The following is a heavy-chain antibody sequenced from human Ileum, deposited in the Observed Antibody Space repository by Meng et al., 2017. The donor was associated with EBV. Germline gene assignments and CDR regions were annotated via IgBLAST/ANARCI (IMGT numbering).Heavy chain of an antibody. CDR3: ARDGYSSGSD. J-gene: IGHJ4*02. V-gene: IGHV4-61*08. Sequence: QVRVKVWGPGLVKPPETLPLTCSASGGSVSSGGNYWSWLRQPPGKGLEWIGYIYNSGSTNYNPSLKSRVTISVDTSKNQFSLKLSSVTAADTAVYYCARDGYSSGSDWGQGTLVTVSS. D-gene: IGHD6-19*01. CDR2: IYNSGST. CDR1: GGSVSSGGNY.